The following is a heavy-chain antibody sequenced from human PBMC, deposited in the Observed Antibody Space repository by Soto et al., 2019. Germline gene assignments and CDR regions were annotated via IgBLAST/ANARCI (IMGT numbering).Heavy chain of an antibody. V-gene: IGHV2-5*02. D-gene: IGHD2-2*01. CDR2: IYWDDDK. Sequence: ESGPTLVNPTWTLELTCTFSGFSLSTSGVVVGWIRQAPGKALEWLALIYWDDDKRYSPSLKSRLTITKDTSKNQVVLTMTNMDPVDTATYYCAHIPDYCISTSCYGQFDPWGQGTLVTVSS. CDR1: GFSLSTSGVV. J-gene: IGHJ5*02. CDR3: AHIPDYCISTSCYGQFDP.